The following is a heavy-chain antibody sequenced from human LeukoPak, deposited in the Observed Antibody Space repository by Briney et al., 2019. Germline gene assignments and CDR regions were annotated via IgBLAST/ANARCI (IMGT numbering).Heavy chain of an antibody. CDR3: AKDLMATIPGIFDY. CDR2: ISGSGGST. J-gene: IGHJ4*02. CDR1: GFIFSSYA. D-gene: IGHD5-24*01. V-gene: IGHV3-23*01. Sequence: PGRSLRLSCAASGFIFSSYAMSWVRQAPGKGLEWVSAISGSGGSTYYADSVKGRFTISRDNSKNTLYLQMNSLRAEDTAVYYCAKDLMATIPGIFDYWGQGTLVTVSS.